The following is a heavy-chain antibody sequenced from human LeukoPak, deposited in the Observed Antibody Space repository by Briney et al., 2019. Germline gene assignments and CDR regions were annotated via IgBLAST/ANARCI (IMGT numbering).Heavy chain of an antibody. D-gene: IGHD3-3*01. Sequence: GGSLRLSCAASGFTFSSYAMSWVRQAPGKGLEWVSAISGSGGSTYYADSVKGRFTISRDNSKNTLYLQMNSLRAEDTAVYYCAKAHLEWLLGIGYWGQRTLVTVSS. CDR3: AKAHLEWLLGIGY. CDR1: GFTFSSYA. CDR2: ISGSGGST. V-gene: IGHV3-23*01. J-gene: IGHJ4*02.